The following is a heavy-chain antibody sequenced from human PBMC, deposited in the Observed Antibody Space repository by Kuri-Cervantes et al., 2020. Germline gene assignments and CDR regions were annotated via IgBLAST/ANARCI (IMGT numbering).Heavy chain of an antibody. Sequence: GGSLRLSCAASGFTFSCYGMHWVRQAPGKGLEWVAVISYYGSNKYYADSVKGRFTISRDNSKNTLYLQKNSLRAEEKAVYYCAHRGRSVSDAFDIWGQGTMVTVSS. V-gene: IGHV3-30*03. J-gene: IGHJ3*02. CDR3: AHRGRSVSDAFDI. D-gene: IGHD1-14*01. CDR2: ISYYGSNK. CDR1: GFTFSCYG.